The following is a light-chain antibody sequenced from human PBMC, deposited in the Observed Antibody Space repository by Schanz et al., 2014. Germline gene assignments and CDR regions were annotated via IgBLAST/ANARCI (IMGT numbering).Light chain of an antibody. CDR1: ESISDN. V-gene: IGKV3-15*01. Sequence: EIVMTQSPATLSVSPGERATLSCRASESISDNLAWYQHKPGQAPRLLIYGASTRATGIPARFSGGGSGTEFTLTISSLQSEDFAVYYCQQYNNWLTWTFGQGTKVEIK. CDR2: GAS. J-gene: IGKJ1*01. CDR3: QQYNNWLTWT.